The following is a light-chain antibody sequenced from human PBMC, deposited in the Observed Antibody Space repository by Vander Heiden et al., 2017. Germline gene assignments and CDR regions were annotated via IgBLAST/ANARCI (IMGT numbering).Light chain of an antibody. CDR2: EAS. J-gene: IGKJ4*01. V-gene: IGKV1-5*03. Sequence: DFPMTQSASTLSASVGDRVTITCRASQSISNLLAWYQQKPGKAPKLLIYEASSLESGVPSRFSGSGSGTEFTLTISSLQPDDFATYYCQQYDTYSSLTFGGGTKVEIK. CDR3: QQYDTYSSLT. CDR1: QSISNL.